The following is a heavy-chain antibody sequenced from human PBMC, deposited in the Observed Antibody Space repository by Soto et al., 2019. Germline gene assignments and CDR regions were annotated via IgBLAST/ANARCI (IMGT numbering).Heavy chain of an antibody. Sequence: GGSLRLSCAASGITFSSYAMSWVRQAPGKGLEWVSAISGSGGSTYYADSVKGRFTISRDNSKNTLYLQMNSLRAEDTAVYYCAKDTTHCSSTSCRPKNSYYFDYWGQGTLVTVSS. J-gene: IGHJ4*02. CDR1: GITFSSYA. CDR2: ISGSGGST. CDR3: AKDTTHCSSTSCRPKNSYYFDY. V-gene: IGHV3-23*01. D-gene: IGHD2-2*01.